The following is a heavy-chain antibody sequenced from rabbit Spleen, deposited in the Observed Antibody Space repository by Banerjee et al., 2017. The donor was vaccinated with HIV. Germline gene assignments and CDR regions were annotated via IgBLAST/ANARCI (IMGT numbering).Heavy chain of an antibody. D-gene: IGHD8-1*01. V-gene: IGHV1S45*01. Sequence: QEQLEESGGGLVKPEGSLTLTCKASGVSFNDKDVMCWVRQAPGKGLEWIACIATGGSGFTYYASWAKGRFTCSKASSTTVTLQMTSLTAADTATYFCARDTGTSFSTYGMDLWGQGTLVTVS. J-gene: IGHJ6*01. CDR3: ARDTGTSFSTYGMDL. CDR2: IATGGSGFT. CDR1: GVSFNDKDV.